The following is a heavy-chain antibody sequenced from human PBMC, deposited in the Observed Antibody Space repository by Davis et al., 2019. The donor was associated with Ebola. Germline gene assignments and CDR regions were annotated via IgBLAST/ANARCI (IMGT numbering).Heavy chain of an antibody. Sequence: GESLKISCAASGFTFSSYWMSWVRQAPGKGLEWVANIKQDGSEKYYVDSVKGRFTISRDNSKNTLYLQMNSLRAEDTAVYYCARDRSAYDFWSGYDYWGQGTLVTVSS. V-gene: IGHV3-7*01. CDR2: IKQDGSEK. CDR3: ARDRSAYDFWSGYDY. D-gene: IGHD3-3*01. CDR1: GFTFSSYW. J-gene: IGHJ4*02.